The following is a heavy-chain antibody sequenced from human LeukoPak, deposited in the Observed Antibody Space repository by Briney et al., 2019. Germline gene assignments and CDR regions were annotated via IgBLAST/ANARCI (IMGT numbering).Heavy chain of an antibody. CDR1: GGSISNYY. CDR3: ARMIAAAGTEYFDL. Sequence: SETLSLTCIVPGGSISNYYWSWIRQPPRKGLEWIGYVHYSGNTNYNPSLKSRVTISVDTSKNQFSLKLTSVTAADTAVYYCARMIAAAGTEYFDLWGRGTLVTVSS. D-gene: IGHD6-13*01. V-gene: IGHV4-59*01. CDR2: VHYSGNT. J-gene: IGHJ2*01.